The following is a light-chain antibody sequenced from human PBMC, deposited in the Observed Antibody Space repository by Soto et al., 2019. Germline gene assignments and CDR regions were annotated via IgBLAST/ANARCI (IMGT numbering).Light chain of an antibody. Sequence: QSVLTQPASVSGSPGQSITISCTGTSSDVGGYNYVSWYQQHPGRAPKLMIYDVSNRPSGVSNRFSGSKSGNTASLTISGLQAEDEADYYCSSYTGSSTLFGGGTKLTVL. J-gene: IGLJ2*01. CDR1: SSDVGGYNY. CDR2: DVS. V-gene: IGLV2-14*01. CDR3: SSYTGSSTL.